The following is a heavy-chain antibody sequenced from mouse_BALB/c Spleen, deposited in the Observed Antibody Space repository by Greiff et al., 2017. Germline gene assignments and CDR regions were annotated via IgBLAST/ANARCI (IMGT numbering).Heavy chain of an antibody. J-gene: IGHJ4*01. CDR2: IYPGNSDT. Sequence: EVQLVESGTVLARPGASVKMSCKASGYTFTSYWMHWVKQRPGQGLEWIGAIYPGNSDTSYNQKFKGKAKLTAVTSTSTAYMELSSLTNEDSAVYYCTSLIYDGPMDYWGQGTSVTVSS. D-gene: IGHD2-3*01. CDR1: GYTFTSYW. V-gene: IGHV1-5*01. CDR3: TSLIYDGPMDY.